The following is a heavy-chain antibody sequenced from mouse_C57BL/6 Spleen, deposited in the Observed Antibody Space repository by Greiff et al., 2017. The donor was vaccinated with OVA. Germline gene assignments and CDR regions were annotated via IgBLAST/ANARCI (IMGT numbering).Heavy chain of an antibody. Sequence: QVQLQQSGPELVKPGASVKISCKASGYAFSSSWMNWVKQRPGKGLEWIGRIYPGDGDTNYNGKFKGKAKLTADKSSSTAYMQLSSLTSEDSAVYFGAREEGSGYYAMDDWGQGTSGTVSS. CDR3: AREEGSGYYAMDD. CDR2: IYPGDGDT. CDR1: GYAFSSSW. V-gene: IGHV1-82*01. D-gene: IGHD3-2*02. J-gene: IGHJ4*01.